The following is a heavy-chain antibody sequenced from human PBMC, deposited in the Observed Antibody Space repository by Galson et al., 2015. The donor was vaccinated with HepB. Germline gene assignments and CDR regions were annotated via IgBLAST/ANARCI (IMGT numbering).Heavy chain of an antibody. D-gene: IGHD5-12*01. CDR3: AGEEYNSGYAPGY. V-gene: IGHV1-69*04. J-gene: IGHJ4*02. CDR1: GGTFSSYA. Sequence: SVKVSCKASGGTFSSYAISWVRQAPGQGLEWMGRIIPILGIANYAQKFQGRVTITADKSTSTAYMELSSLRSEDTAVYYCAGEEYNSGYAPGYWGQGTLVTVSS. CDR2: IIPILGIA.